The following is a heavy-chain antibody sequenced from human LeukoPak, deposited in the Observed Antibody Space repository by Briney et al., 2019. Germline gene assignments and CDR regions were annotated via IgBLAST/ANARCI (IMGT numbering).Heavy chain of an antibody. CDR2: INHSGST. V-gene: IGHV4-34*01. CDR1: GGSFSGYY. J-gene: IGHJ6*03. D-gene: IGHD6-13*01. Sequence: SETLSLTCAVYGGSFSGYYWSWIRQPPGKGLEWIGEINHSGSTNYNPSLKSRVTISVDTSKNQFSLKLSSVTAADTAVYYCASVGAAAGTSYYYYYMDVWGKGTTVTVSS. CDR3: ASVGAAAGTSYYYYYMDV.